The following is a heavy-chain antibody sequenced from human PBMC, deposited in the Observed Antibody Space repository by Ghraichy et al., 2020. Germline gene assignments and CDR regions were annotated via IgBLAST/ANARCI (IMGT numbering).Heavy chain of an antibody. J-gene: IGHJ4*02. CDR2: IYSNSRYT. V-gene: IGHV3-21*01. CDR1: GFSFSLFD. Sequence: LSLTCEASGFSFSLFDMTWVRQAPGKGLEWVSSIYSNSRYTYYAESRMGRFTISRDDAENSLYLQMNSLRAEDTAVYYCARRAPYCGSTSCYDYWGQGTLVTVSS. D-gene: IGHD2-21*01. CDR3: ARRAPYCGSTSCYDY.